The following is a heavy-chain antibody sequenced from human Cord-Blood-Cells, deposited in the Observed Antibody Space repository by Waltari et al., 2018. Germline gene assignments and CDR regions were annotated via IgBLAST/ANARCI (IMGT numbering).Heavy chain of an antibody. Sequence: QVQLQQWGAGLLKPSETLSLTCAVYGGSFSGYYWSWIRQPPGKGLEWIGEINHSGSTNYNPSIKSRVTISVDTSKNQFSLKLSSVTAADTAVYYCARGRGNDSSGYYYVDYWGQGTLVTVSS. CDR3: ARGRGNDSSGYYYVDY. V-gene: IGHV4-34*01. CDR1: GGSFSGYY. D-gene: IGHD3-22*01. CDR2: INHSGST. J-gene: IGHJ4*02.